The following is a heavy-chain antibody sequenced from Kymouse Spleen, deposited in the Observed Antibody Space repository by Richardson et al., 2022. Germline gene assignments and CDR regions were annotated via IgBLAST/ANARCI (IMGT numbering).Heavy chain of an antibody. J-gene: IGHJ6*02. CDR3: ARDQGYDILTGYPHYYYYGMDV. CDR1: GGSISSSNW. D-gene: IGHD3-9*01. Sequence: QVQLQESGPGLVKPSGTLSLTCAVSGGSISSSNWWSWVRQPPGKGLEWIGEIYHSGSTNYNPSLKSRVTISVDKSKNQFSLKLSSVTAADTAVYYCARDQGYDILTGYPHYYYYGMDVWGQGTTVTVSS. V-gene: IGHV4-4*02. CDR2: IYHSGST.